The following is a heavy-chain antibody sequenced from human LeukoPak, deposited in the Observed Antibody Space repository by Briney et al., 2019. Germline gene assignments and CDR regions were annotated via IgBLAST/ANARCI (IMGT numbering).Heavy chain of an antibody. Sequence: GGSLRLSCAASGFTFSSYAMSWVRQAPGKGLEWVSAISGSGGSTYYADSVKGRFTISRDNSKNTLYLQMNSLRAEDTAVYYCAKDQYYYDSSGYSPGSAAFDIWGQGTMVTVSS. J-gene: IGHJ3*02. D-gene: IGHD3-22*01. CDR3: AKDQYYYDSSGYSPGSAAFDI. V-gene: IGHV3-23*01. CDR1: GFTFSSYA. CDR2: ISGSGGST.